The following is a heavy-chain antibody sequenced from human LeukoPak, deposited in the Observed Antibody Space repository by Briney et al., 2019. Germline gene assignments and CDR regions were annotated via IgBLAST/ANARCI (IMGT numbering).Heavy chain of an antibody. J-gene: IGHJ5*02. V-gene: IGHV4-61*09. CDR3: VRDYYSWFDP. CDR1: GGSISSGSYY. Sequence: SETLSLTCTVSGGSISSGSYYWSWIRQPAGKELEWIGHSRTTGRTNSNPSLKSRVTISVDTSKNQFSLKLSSVTAADTAVYYCVRDYYSWFDPWGQGTLVTVSS. CDR2: SRTTGRT. D-gene: IGHD3-10*01.